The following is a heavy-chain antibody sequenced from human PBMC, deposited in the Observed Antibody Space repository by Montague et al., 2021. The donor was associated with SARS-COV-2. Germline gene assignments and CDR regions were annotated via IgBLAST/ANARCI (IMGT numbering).Heavy chain of an antibody. CDR3: ARLAPDSGSPNGYYYNGIGV. J-gene: IGHJ6*02. CDR1: GGSITSSSYY. CDR2: IYYSGST. D-gene: IGHD1-26*01. V-gene: IGHV4-39*01. Sequence: SETLSLTCTVSGGSITSSSYYWGWIRQPPGKGLEWIGSIYYSGSTYYNPSLKSRVTISVDTSKNQFSLKLSSVTAADTAVYYCARLAPDSGSPNGYYYNGIGVWGQGTPVTVSS.